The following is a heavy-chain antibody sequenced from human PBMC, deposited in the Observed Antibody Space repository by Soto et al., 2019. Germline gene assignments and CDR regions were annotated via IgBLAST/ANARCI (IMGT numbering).Heavy chain of an antibody. CDR1: GFSISSAW. Sequence: QLVESGGGLVRPGGSLRLSCSASGFSISSAWMNWVGQAPGKGLEWVGRIKTKIEGETTHYAAPVNGRFTVSRDDSKNMLYLQMNSLKADDTALYYCTTGSVEGVWGQGTTVTVSS. CDR2: IKTKIEGETT. D-gene: IGHD2-15*01. CDR3: TTGSVEGV. V-gene: IGHV3-15*07. J-gene: IGHJ6*02.